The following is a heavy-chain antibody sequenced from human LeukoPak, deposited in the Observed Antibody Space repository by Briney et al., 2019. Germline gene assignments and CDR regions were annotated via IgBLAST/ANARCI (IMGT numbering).Heavy chain of an antibody. V-gene: IGHV3-7*01. J-gene: IGHJ4*02. D-gene: IGHD2-15*01. CDR2: INQVGTET. CDR3: AQLLLRGPTA. CDR1: GFTFANYY. Sequence: GGSLRLSCAVSGFTFANYYMSWVRQAPGKGLEWVANINQVGTETFYVDSVKGRFTISRDNAKNSLYLQMSSLRAEDTAVYYCAQLLLRGPTAWGQGTLVTVSS.